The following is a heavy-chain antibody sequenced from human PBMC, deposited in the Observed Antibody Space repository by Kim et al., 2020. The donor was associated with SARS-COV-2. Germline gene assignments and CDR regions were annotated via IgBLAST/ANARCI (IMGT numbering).Heavy chain of an antibody. CDR3: ARGDYFDY. V-gene: IGHV4-31*03. J-gene: IGHJ4*02. CDR1: GGSISSGGYY. Sequence: SETLSLTCTVSGGSISSGGYYWSWIRQDPGKGLEWIGYIYDSGSTYYNPSLTSRVTISADTSKNQFSLKLSSVTAADTAVYYCARGDYFDYWGQGTLVTVSS. CDR2: IYDSGST.